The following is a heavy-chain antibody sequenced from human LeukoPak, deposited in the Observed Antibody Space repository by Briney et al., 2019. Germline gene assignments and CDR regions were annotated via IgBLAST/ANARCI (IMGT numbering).Heavy chain of an antibody. CDR1: GGSISSSSFY. CDR3: ALTMVRGVITYYFDY. CDR2: IYYSGST. V-gene: IGHV4-39*01. J-gene: IGHJ4*02. Sequence: SETLSLTCTVSGGSISSSSFYWGWIRQPPRKGLEWIGTIYYSGSTYYNPSLKSRVSISVDTSKNQFSLKLSSVTAADTAVYYCALTMVRGVITYYFDYWGQGTLVTVSS. D-gene: IGHD3-10*01.